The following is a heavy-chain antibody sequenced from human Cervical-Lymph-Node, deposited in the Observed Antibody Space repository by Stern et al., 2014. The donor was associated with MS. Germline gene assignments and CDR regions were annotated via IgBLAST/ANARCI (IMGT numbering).Heavy chain of an antibody. CDR1: GFTFSSYA. Sequence: VQLVESGGGVVQPGRSLRLSCAASGFTFSSYAMHWVRQAPGKGLEWVAVISYDGSNKYYADSVKGRFTISRDNSKNTLYLQMNSLRAEDTAVYYCARSMIVVLDYFDYWGQGTLVTVSS. D-gene: IGHD3-22*01. V-gene: IGHV3-30-3*01. CDR2: ISYDGSNK. CDR3: ARSMIVVLDYFDY. J-gene: IGHJ4*02.